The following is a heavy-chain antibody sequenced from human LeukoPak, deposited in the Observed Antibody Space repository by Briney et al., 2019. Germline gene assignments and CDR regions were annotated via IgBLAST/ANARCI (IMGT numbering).Heavy chain of an antibody. V-gene: IGHV3-9*01. CDR3: AKEVHYSGWYRNFDY. Sequence: GGSLRLSCAASGFTFDDYAMHWVRRAPGKGLEWVSGISWNSGSIGYADSVKGRFTISRDNAKNSLYLQMNSLRAEDTALYYCAKEVHYSGWYRNFDYWGQGTLVTVSS. J-gene: IGHJ4*02. D-gene: IGHD6-19*01. CDR1: GFTFDDYA. CDR2: ISWNSGSI.